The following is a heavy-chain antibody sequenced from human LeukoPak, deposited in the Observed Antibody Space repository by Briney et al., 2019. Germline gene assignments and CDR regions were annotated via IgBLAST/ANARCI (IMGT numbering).Heavy chain of an antibody. V-gene: IGHV3-53*01. CDR2: IYSDGRT. CDR1: GFTVSNNY. D-gene: IGHD7-27*01. Sequence: GGSLRLSCVVSGFTVSNNYVSWVRQAPGKGLEWVSLIYSDGRTQYADSVKGRFTISRDNSKNTLYLQMNSLRAEDTAVFYCARLSGDDWYFTLWGRGTLVTVSP. J-gene: IGHJ2*01. CDR3: ARLSGDDWYFTL.